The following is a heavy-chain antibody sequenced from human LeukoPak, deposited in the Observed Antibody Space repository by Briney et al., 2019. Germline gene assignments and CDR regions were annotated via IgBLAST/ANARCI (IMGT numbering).Heavy chain of an antibody. V-gene: IGHV4-39*01. D-gene: IGHD2-15*01. CDR2: IYYSGST. CDR1: GGSISSSSYY. J-gene: IGHJ4*02. Sequence: PSETLSLTCIVSGGSISSSSYYRGWIRQPPGKGLEWIGSIYYSGSTYYNPSLKSRVTISVDTSKNQFSLKLSSVTAADTAVYYCARHGCGSRRCGFDYWGQGTLVTVSS. CDR3: ARHGCGSRRCGFDY.